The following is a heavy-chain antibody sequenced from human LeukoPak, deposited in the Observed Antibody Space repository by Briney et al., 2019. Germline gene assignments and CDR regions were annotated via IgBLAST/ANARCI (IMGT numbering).Heavy chain of an antibody. Sequence: PGGSLRLSCAASGFTFSSYAMSWVRQAPGKGLEWVSVISDSGGSAYYADSVKGLFTMSRDNSKNTLYLQMNSLRAEDTAVYYCAKLMTTHRRYFDYWGQGTLVTVSS. V-gene: IGHV3-23*01. J-gene: IGHJ4*02. CDR2: ISDSGGSA. D-gene: IGHD1-1*01. CDR3: AKLMTTHRRYFDY. CDR1: GFTFSSYA.